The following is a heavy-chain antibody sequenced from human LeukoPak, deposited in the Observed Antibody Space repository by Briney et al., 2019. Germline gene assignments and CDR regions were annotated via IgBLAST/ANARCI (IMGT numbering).Heavy chain of an antibody. CDR2: IKSKTDGGTT. V-gene: IGHV3-15*01. Sequence: PGGSLRLSCAACGFTFSNAWMSWVRQAPGKGREWVGRIKSKTDGGTTDYAAPVKGRFTISRDDSKNTLYLQMNSLKTEDTAVYYCTTRHYGSGSYRWFDPWGQGTLVTVSS. J-gene: IGHJ5*02. CDR3: TTRHYGSGSYRWFDP. D-gene: IGHD3-10*01. CDR1: GFTFSNAW.